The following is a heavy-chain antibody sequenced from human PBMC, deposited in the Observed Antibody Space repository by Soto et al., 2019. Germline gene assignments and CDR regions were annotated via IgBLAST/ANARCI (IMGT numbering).Heavy chain of an antibody. Sequence: EMQLVESGGGFVRPGESLRLSCAASGFTFRNAWISWVRQAPGKGLEWVGRIRSKTHGETTDYAAPVKGRFTISRDDSKDMLYLQMSSLKTEDTAVYYCTTLYRLVPWGQGTLVTVSS. CDR2: IRSKTHGETT. CDR1: GFTFRNAW. V-gene: IGHV3-15*07. CDR3: TTLYRLVP. J-gene: IGHJ5*02. D-gene: IGHD2-2*01.